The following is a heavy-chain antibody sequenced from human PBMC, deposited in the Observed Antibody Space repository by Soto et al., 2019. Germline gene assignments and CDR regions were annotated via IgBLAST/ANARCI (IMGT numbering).Heavy chain of an antibody. CDR3: ARGSQEGIDY. V-gene: IGHV4-34*01. CDR1: GGSFSGYY. Sequence: AETLSLTCAVYGGSFSGYYWSWIRQPPGKGLEWIGEINHSGSTNYNPSLKSRVTISVDTSKNQFSLKLSPVTAADTAVYYCARGSQEGIDYWGQGTLVTVSS. D-gene: IGHD3-10*01. CDR2: INHSGST. J-gene: IGHJ4*02.